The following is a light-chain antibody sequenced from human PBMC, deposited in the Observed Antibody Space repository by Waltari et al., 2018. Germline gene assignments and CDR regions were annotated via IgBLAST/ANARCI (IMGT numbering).Light chain of an antibody. CDR1: QSISSW. CDR3: QQYNSYSPWT. J-gene: IGKJ1*01. V-gene: IGKV1-5*01. CDR2: DAS. Sequence: DIQMTQSPSTLPASVRDRVTIPCRASQSISSWLAWYQQKPGKAPKLLIYDASSLESGVPSRFSGSGSGTEFTLTISSLQPDDFATYYCQQYNSYSPWTFGQGTKVEIK.